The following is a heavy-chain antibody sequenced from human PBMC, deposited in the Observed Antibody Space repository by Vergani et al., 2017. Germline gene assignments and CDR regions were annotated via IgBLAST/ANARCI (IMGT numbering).Heavy chain of an antibody. D-gene: IGHD2-8*02. Sequence: QVKLQESGPGLLKPSQTLSLTCTVSGESIRSGSHYWSWIRQPAGKGPEWIGHIHTGGSTDLNPSFKSRVSISVDTSKSQFSLKLNSVTVADTAVYYCARSRPYCTGGNYPANWGQGTLVTVSS. CDR2: IHTGGST. CDR1: GESIRSGSHY. V-gene: IGHV4-61*02. J-gene: IGHJ4*02. CDR3: ARSRPYCTGGNYPAN.